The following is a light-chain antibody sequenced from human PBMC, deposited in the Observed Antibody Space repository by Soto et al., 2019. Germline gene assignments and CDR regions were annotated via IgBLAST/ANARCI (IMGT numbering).Light chain of an antibody. CDR2: DVT. J-gene: IGLJ1*01. CDR3: CSYTSSSTYV. CDR1: SSDVGAYNY. Sequence: QSALTQPASVSGSPGQSITISCTGTSSDVGAYNYVSWFQQHPGKAPKLMIYDVTNRPSGVSNRFSGSKSGNTASLTISGLQAEDEADYYCCSYTSSSTYVFGTGTKLIVL. V-gene: IGLV2-14*01.